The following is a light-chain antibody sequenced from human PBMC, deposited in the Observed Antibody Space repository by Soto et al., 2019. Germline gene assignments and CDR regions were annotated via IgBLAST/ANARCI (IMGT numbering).Light chain of an antibody. Sequence: EIVLTQSPGTLSLSPGERVTLSCRASQSLSSSYLAWYQQKPGQAPRLLIYSASSRATGIPDRFSGSGSGTDFTLTISRLEPEDFAVYYCKQYGTSLWTFGQGTKVEIK. CDR3: KQYGTSLWT. CDR1: QSLSSSY. CDR2: SAS. J-gene: IGKJ1*01. V-gene: IGKV3-20*01.